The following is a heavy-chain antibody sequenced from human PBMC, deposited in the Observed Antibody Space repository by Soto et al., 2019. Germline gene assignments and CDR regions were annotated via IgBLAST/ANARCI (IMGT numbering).Heavy chain of an antibody. V-gene: IGHV3-30-3*01. CDR1: GFTFSSYA. Sequence: QVQLVESGGGVVQPGRSLRLSCAASGFTFSSYAMHWVRQAPGKGLEWVAVISYDGSNKYYADSVKGRFTISRDNSKNTLYLQMNSLRAEDTAVYYCARGIWERSSGWYYFDSWGQGTRVTVSS. J-gene: IGHJ4*02. CDR2: ISYDGSNK. D-gene: IGHD6-19*01. CDR3: ARGIWERSSGWYYFDS.